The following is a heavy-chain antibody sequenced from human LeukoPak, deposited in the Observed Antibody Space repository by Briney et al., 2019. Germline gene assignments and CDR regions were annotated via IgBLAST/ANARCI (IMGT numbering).Heavy chain of an antibody. CDR2: ISYDGSNK. J-gene: IGHJ6*02. V-gene: IGHV3-30-3*01. D-gene: IGHD2-2*01. CDR1: GFTFSSYA. CDR3: ARDAGSSTSSGKYHYYYGMDV. Sequence: GRSLRLSCAASGFTFSSYAMHWVRQAPGKGLEWVAVISYDGSNKYYADSVKGRFTISRDNSKNTLYLQMNSLRAEDTAVYYCARDAGSSTSSGKYHYYYGMDVWGQGTTVTVSS.